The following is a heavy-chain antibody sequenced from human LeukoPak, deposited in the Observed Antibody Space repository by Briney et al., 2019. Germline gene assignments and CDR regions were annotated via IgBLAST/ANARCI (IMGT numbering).Heavy chain of an antibody. CDR1: GGTFSSYA. J-gene: IGHJ3*02. V-gene: IGHV1-69*04. CDR2: IIPILGIA. D-gene: IGHD5-12*01. CDR3: AVGVLSGGHEWAFYI. Sequence: ASVKVSCKASGGTFSSYAISWVRQAPGQGLEWMGRIIPILGIANYAQKFQGRVTITADKSTSTAYMELSGLRSEDTAVYYCAVGVLSGGHEWAFYIWGQGTMVTVSS.